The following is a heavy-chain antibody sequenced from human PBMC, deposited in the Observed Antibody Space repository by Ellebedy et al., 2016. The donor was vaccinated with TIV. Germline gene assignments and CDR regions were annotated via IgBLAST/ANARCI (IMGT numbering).Heavy chain of an antibody. CDR1: GFTFTVYA. V-gene: IGHV3-23*01. J-gene: IGHJ4*02. Sequence: GESLKISCATSGFTFTVYAMSWVRQAPGKGLEWVATISGSGGGTNYGDSVKGRFTIARDSSKNTLYRQMDTLRADDTAVYYCAKHSFDFWSGYNRVLDDWGQGTLVTVSS. CDR3: AKHSFDFWSGYNRVLDD. CDR2: ISGSGGGT. D-gene: IGHD3-3*01.